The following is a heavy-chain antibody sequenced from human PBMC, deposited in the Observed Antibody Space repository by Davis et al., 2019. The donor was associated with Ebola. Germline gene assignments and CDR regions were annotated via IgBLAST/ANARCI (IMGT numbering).Heavy chain of an antibody. CDR1: GGSISSSSYY. Sequence: PSETLSLTCTVSGGSISSSSYYWGWIRQPPGKGLEWIGSIYYSGSTYYNPSLKSRVTISVDTSKNQFSLKLSSVTAADTAVYYCARAGAARYSYGYYWGQGTLVTVSS. CDR2: IYYSGST. V-gene: IGHV4-39*01. J-gene: IGHJ4*02. CDR3: ARAGAARYSYGYY. D-gene: IGHD5-18*01.